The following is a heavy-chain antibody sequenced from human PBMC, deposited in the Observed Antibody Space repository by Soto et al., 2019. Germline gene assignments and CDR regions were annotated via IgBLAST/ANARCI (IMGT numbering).Heavy chain of an antibody. D-gene: IGHD6-19*01. V-gene: IGHV1-3*05. CDR1: GYTFTVYA. J-gene: IGHJ4*02. CDR2: INAGNGNT. Sequence: QVQLVQSGAEEKKPGASVKVSCKASGYTFTVYAMHWVRQAPGQRLEWMGWINAGNGNTKYSQKFQGRVTITRDTAAGTAYRDLSSLRSEDTAMYYCARAVAVPADFDYWGQGTLVTVSS. CDR3: ARAVAVPADFDY.